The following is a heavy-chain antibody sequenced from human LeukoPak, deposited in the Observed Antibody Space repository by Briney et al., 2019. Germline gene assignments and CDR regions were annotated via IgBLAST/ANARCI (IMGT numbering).Heavy chain of an antibody. CDR1: GGTFSSYA. J-gene: IGHJ3*02. CDR2: IIPIFGTA. V-gene: IGHV1-69*05. Sequence: SVKVSCKASGGTFSSYAISWVRQAPGQGLEWMGRIIPIFGTANYAQKFRGRVTITTDESTSTAYMELSSLRSEDTAVYYCASSGDYNAFDIWGQGTMVTVSS. CDR3: ASSGDYNAFDI. D-gene: IGHD4-17*01.